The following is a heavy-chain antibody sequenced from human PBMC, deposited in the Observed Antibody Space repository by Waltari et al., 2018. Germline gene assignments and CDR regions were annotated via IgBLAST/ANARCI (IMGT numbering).Heavy chain of an antibody. CDR2: INWNSAKI. CDR3: AKNYGDGYNWGIDS. Sequence: EQLVESGGGLVQPGRSLTLSCAATGLTFADCAMHWVRQPPGKGLEWISGINWNSAKIVYADSVKGRFTISRDNAKNSVFLQMSSLRPEDTALYYCAKNYGDGYNWGIDSWGQGTLVTVSS. J-gene: IGHJ4*02. CDR1: GLTFADCA. D-gene: IGHD5-12*01. V-gene: IGHV3-9*01.